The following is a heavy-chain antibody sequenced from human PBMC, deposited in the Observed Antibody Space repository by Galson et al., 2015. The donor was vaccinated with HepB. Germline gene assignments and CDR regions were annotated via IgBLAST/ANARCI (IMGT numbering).Heavy chain of an antibody. CDR2: IDWDDVK. J-gene: IGHJ4*02. V-gene: IGHV2-70*01. CDR1: GFSLSTSEMC. D-gene: IGHD5-18*01. Sequence: PALVKPTQTLTLTCTFSGFSLSTSEMCVSWIRQPPGKPLEWLAVIDWDDVKYYNTSLKTRLTISKDTSKNQVVLKMTNMDPVDTATYYCARTRGYTYGRLGTDFFDYWGQGTLVTVSS. CDR3: ARTRGYTYGRLGTDFFDY.